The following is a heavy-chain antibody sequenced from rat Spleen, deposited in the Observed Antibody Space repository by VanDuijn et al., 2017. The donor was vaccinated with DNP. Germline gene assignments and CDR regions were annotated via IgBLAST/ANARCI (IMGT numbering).Heavy chain of an antibody. J-gene: IGHJ2*01. CDR2: INSAGST. D-gene: IGHD5-1*01. CDR3: AVQLGVFDY. CDR1: GDSVTSDYR. V-gene: IGHV3-3*01. Sequence: EVQLQESGPGLVKPSQSLSLTCSVTGDSVTSDYRWNWIRKFAGNKLEWMGYINSAGSTDFNPSLKSRISITRDTSKNQFFLQVNSITAEDSATYYCAVQLGVFDYWGHGVMVTVSS.